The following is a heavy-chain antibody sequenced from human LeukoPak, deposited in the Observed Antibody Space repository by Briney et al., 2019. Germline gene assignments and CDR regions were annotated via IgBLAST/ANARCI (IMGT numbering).Heavy chain of an antibody. Sequence: XSETLSLTCTVSGASVSNYYWSWIRQPPGKGLEWIGYFSYSGSTNYNPSLKSRVTISVDTSKNQFSLKLSSVTAADTAVYYCARGPLDSGYTYFDYWGQGTLVSVAS. V-gene: IGHV4-59*02. CDR2: FSYSGST. CDR1: GASVSNYY. CDR3: ARGPLDSGYTYFDY. J-gene: IGHJ4*02. D-gene: IGHD5-12*01.